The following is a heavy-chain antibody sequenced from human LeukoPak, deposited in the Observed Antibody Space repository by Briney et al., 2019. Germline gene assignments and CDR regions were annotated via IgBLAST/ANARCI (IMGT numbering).Heavy chain of an antibody. CDR3: ARLGRGETYSGSYTNQIDY. CDR2: IYPGDSDT. D-gene: IGHD1-26*01. CDR1: GYSFTSYW. J-gene: IGHJ4*02. V-gene: IGHV5-51*01. Sequence: GESLKISCKGSGYSFTSYWIGWVRQMPGKGLEWMGIIYPGDSDTRYSPSFQGQVTISADKSISTAYLQWSSLKASDTAMYYCARLGRGETYSGSYTNQIDYWGQGTLVTVSS.